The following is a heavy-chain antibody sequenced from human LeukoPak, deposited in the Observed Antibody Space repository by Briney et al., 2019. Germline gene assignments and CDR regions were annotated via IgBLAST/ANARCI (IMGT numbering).Heavy chain of an antibody. CDR2: ISFDGSNK. V-gene: IGHV3-30*18. Sequence: GGSLRLSCAASGFTFSIYGMHWVRQAPGKGLEWVAVISFDGSNKYYADSVKGRFTISRDDSKNTLYLQMNSLRAEDTAVYYCAKDLLSGYYYDSSGYYWVPSPSDYWGQGTLVTVSS. D-gene: IGHD3-22*01. J-gene: IGHJ4*02. CDR1: GFTFSIYG. CDR3: AKDLLSGYYYDSSGYYWVPSPSDY.